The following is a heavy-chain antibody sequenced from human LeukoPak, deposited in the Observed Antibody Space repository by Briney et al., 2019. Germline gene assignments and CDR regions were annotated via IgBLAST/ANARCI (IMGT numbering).Heavy chain of an antibody. CDR3: AKGGIVGAITIDY. V-gene: IGHV3-43*02. J-gene: IGHJ4*02. D-gene: IGHD1-26*01. CDR1: GFTPAVYV. Sequence: GGTPRLSSAASGFTPAVYVMHWGRHAPGKGLEWVSLISGDGGSTYSAHSVRGRLTISRDNSKNSLYLQMNSLRTEDTALYYCAKGGIVGAITIDYWGQGTLVTVSS. CDR2: ISGDGGST.